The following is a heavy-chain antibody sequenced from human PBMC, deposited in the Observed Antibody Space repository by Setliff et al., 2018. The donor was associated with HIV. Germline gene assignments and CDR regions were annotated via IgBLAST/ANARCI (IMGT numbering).Heavy chain of an antibody. CDR1: GGSISSYY. CDR3: AMLDTSDYFRNNWFDS. D-gene: IGHD3-22*01. CDR2: IYTDGST. J-gene: IGHJ5*01. Sequence: PSETLSLTCTVSGGSISSYYWSWIRQPAGKGLEWIGHIYTDGSTNFNPSLRSRVTISADTPKNQLSLKLTSVTAADTAVYYCAMLDTSDYFRNNWFDSWGQGTLVTSPQ. V-gene: IGHV4-4*07.